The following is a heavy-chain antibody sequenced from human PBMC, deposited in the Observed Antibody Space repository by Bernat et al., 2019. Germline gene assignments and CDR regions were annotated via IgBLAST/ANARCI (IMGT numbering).Heavy chain of an antibody. CDR2: INDDGSNT. CDR3: ARVGGGSSGYVNWFDP. V-gene: IGHV3-74*02. J-gene: IGHJ5*02. D-gene: IGHD3-22*01. Sequence: VQLVESGGGVVQPGMSLRLSCAASGFTFSTYWMHWVRQAPGKGLVWVSRINDDGSNTNYADSVKGRFTISRDNAKDTLYLQMNSLRAEDTAVYYCARVGGGSSGYVNWFDPWGQGTLVTVSS. CDR1: GFTFSTYW.